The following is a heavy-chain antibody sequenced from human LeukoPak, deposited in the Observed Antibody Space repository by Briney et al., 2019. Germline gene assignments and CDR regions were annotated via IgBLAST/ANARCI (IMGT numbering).Heavy chain of an antibody. J-gene: IGHJ6*04. CDR1: GYTFTGYY. D-gene: IGHD3-10*01. Sequence: ASVKVSCKASGYTFTGYYMHWVRQAPGQGLEWMGWINPNSGGTNYAQKFQGRVTMTRDTSISTAYMELSRLRSDDTAVYYCARGTKASQYYYGSGSYLRMDVWGKGTTVTISS. CDR3: ARGTKASQYYYGSGSYLRMDV. V-gene: IGHV1-2*02. CDR2: INPNSGGT.